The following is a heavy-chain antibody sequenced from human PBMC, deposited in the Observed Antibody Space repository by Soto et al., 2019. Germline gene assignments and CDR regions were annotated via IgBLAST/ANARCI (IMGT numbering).Heavy chain of an antibody. J-gene: IGHJ4*02. CDR3: ARDGGRGYDFEY. CDR2: IKQDGSEI. D-gene: IGHD5-12*01. Sequence: EVQLVESGGGLVQPGGSLRLSCAASGFNLGSYWMSWVRQAPGRGLEWVANIKQDGSEIFYVDSVKGRFIISRDNAKNSLYLQMNSLRADDTAVYYCARDGGRGYDFEYWGQGTLVTVSS. V-gene: IGHV3-7*01. CDR1: GFNLGSYW.